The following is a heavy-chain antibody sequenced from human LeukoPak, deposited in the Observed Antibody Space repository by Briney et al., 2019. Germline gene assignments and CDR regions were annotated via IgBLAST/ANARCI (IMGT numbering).Heavy chain of an antibody. D-gene: IGHD7-27*01. V-gene: IGHV3-30-3*01. J-gene: IGHJ4*02. CDR1: GFTFNNYA. CDR3: ARDHRENWETYYFDY. CDR2: ISYDGSNK. Sequence: GGSLRLSCAASGFTFNNYAMHWVRQAPGKGLERVAVISYDGSNKYYADSVKGRFTISRDNSKNTLYLQVNSLRAEDTAVYYCARDHRENWETYYFDYWGQGTLVTVSS.